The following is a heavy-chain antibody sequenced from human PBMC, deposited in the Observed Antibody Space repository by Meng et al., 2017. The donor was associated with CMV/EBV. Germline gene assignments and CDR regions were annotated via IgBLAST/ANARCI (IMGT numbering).Heavy chain of an antibody. CDR2: IYYSGST. Sequence: SETLSLTCTVSGGSISSSSYYWGWIRQPPGKGLEWIVSIYYSGSTYYNPSLKSRVTISVDTYKNQFSLKLSSVTAADTAVYYCARHKGASSSWRGGFDYWGQGTLVTVSS. J-gene: IGHJ4*02. CDR1: GGSISSSSYY. V-gene: IGHV4-39*01. CDR3: ARHKGASSSWRGGFDY. D-gene: IGHD6-13*01.